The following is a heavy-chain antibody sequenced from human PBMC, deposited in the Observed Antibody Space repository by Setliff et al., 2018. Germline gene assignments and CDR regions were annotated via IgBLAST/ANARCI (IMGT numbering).Heavy chain of an antibody. Sequence: ASVKVSCKTSGYSFSNFGISWVRQAPGQGLEWMGWISGHNGSTNYAQKFQGRVTMTRDTSISTAYMELSRLRSDDTAVYYCARVQWELYAFDIWGQGTMVTVSS. CDR2: ISGHNGST. J-gene: IGHJ3*02. V-gene: IGHV1-18*01. D-gene: IGHD1-26*01. CDR3: ARVQWELYAFDI. CDR1: GYSFSNFG.